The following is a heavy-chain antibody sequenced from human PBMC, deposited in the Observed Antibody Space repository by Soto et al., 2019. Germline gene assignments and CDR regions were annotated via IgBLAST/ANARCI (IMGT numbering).Heavy chain of an antibody. D-gene: IGHD3-22*01. CDR3: ASLNYYDSSGFDD. Sequence: SETLSLTCAVSGGSISSGGYSWSWIRQHPGKGLEWIGYIYHSGSTYYNPSLKSRVTISVDRSKNQFSLKLSSVTAADTAVYYCASLNYYDSSGFDDWGQGTLVTVSS. J-gene: IGHJ4*02. CDR1: GGSISSGGYS. V-gene: IGHV4-30-2*01. CDR2: IYHSGST.